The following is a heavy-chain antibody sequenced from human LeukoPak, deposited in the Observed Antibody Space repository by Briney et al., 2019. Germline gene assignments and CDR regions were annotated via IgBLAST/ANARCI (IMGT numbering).Heavy chain of an antibody. V-gene: IGHV3-23*01. CDR2: ISGSGGST. J-gene: IGHJ4*02. CDR1: GFTFSSYA. Sequence: GGSLRLSCAASGFTFSSYAMSWVRQAPGKGLEWVSAISGSGGSTYYADSVKGRFTISRDNSKNTLYLQMNSLRAEDTAVYYCAKDHLGRDSGSYFRMDYWGQGTLVTVSS. CDR3: AKDHLGRDSGSYFRMDY. D-gene: IGHD1-26*01.